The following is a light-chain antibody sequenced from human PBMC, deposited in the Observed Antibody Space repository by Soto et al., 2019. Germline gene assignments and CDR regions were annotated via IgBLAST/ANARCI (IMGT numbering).Light chain of an antibody. Sequence: QSALTQPASVSGSPGQSITISCTWTNSDIGYYNFVSWYQHQPGKAPKLMIYDVSNRPSGVSNRFSGSKSGNTAYLTISGLQAEDEADYYCSSFTTSRALVFGGGTKLTVI. V-gene: IGLV2-14*03. CDR2: DVS. J-gene: IGLJ2*01. CDR3: SSFTTSRALV. CDR1: NSDIGYYNF.